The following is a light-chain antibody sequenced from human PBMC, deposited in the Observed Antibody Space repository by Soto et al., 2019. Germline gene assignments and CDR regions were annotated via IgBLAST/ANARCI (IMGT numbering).Light chain of an antibody. J-gene: IGKJ2*01. CDR1: QSVLYSSTGKDY. V-gene: IGKV4-1*01. CDR2: WAS. Sequence: DIVMTQSPDSLAVSLGERATINCKSSQSVLYSSTGKDYLAWYRQRPGQPLQLLISWASTRASGVPDRFSGGGSWTNDTPTIISRQAEDEAVDYCLQYFDSPPYTFGQGTKVEIK. CDR3: LQYFDSPPYT.